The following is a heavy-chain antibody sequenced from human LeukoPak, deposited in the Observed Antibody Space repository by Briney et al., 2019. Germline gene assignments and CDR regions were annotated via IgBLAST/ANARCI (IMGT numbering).Heavy chain of an antibody. CDR3: ARRSSSGPWYFDY. D-gene: IGHD3-22*01. V-gene: IGHV1-46*01. J-gene: IGHJ4*02. Sequence: GASVKVSCKASGYTFTSYYLHWVRQAPGQGLKWMGIINPSGGNTNYAQKFQGRVTMTRDTSTSTVYMELGSLRSEDTAVYYCARRSSSGPWYFDYWGQGTLVTVSS. CDR2: INPSGGNT. CDR1: GYTFTSYY.